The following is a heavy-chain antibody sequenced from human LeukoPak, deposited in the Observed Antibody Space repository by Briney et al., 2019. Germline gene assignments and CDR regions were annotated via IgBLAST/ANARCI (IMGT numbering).Heavy chain of an antibody. CDR1: GGSITNYY. CDR2: IYTSGNT. V-gene: IGHV4-4*07. J-gene: IGHJ4*02. CDR3: ARERWSSSSGGFDY. D-gene: IGHD6-6*01. Sequence: SETLSLTCTVSGGSITNYYWNYIRQPAGKGLDWIGRIYTSGNTNYNPSLKSRVTMSVDTSKNQFSLKLSSVTAADTAVYYCARERWSSSSGGFDYWGQGTLVTVSS.